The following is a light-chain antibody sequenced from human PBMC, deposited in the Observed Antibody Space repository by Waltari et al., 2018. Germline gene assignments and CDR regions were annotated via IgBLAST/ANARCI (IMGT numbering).Light chain of an antibody. CDR2: HAS. CDR3: QQGDSVPPT. J-gene: IGKJ1*01. Sequence: EIQMTQSPSSVSASVGDRVTITCRASQAVSTWLAWYQQKPGNSPNLLIYHASSLQSGVPSRFSGSGSGTDFTLTISSLQPEDYATYYCQQGDSVPPTFGQGTKVEIK. V-gene: IGKV1-12*01. CDR1: QAVSTW.